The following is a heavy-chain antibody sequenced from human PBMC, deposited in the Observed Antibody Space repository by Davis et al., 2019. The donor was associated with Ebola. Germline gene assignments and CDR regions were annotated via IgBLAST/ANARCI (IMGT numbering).Heavy chain of an antibody. J-gene: IGHJ3*01. V-gene: IGHV4-39*01. CDR2: IYPSGIT. CDR3: VRHPVGLTDAFDV. Sequence: SETLSLTCTVLGGSVSSTTYYWGWIRQPPGRGREWRGSIYPSGITYDNPSLKSRVTVSLEKSKNQFSLKLTSMTAADTAVYYCVRHPVGLTDAFDVWGQGRLVAVSS. CDR1: GGSVSSTTYY. D-gene: IGHD1-26*01.